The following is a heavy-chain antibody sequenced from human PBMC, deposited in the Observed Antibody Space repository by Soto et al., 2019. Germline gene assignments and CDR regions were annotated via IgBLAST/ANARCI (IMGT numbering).Heavy chain of an antibody. J-gene: IGHJ6*02. CDR1: GGTFSSYA. CDR3: GSHPGGSGSYYSYGMDV. D-gene: IGHD3-10*01. CDR2: IIPIFGTA. V-gene: IGHV1-69*01. Sequence: QVQLVQSGAEVKKPGSSVKVSCKASGGTFSSYAISWVRQAPGQGLEWMGGIIPIFGTANYAQKFQGRVTITADESTSTAYMELSSLRSEDTAVYYCGSHPGGSGSYYSYGMDVWGQGTTVTVSS.